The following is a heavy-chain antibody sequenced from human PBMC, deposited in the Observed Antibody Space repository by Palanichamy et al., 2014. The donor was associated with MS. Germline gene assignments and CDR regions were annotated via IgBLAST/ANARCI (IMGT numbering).Heavy chain of an antibody. CDR2: IYYSGNT. CDR3: ARGRSGYYYVY. Sequence: QVQAAGSGPGLVKPSETLSLTCTVSGGSMSSYYWSWIRQPPGKGLEWIGYIYYSGNTNYNPSLKSRVTISVDTSKNQFSLKLSSVTAADTAVYYCARGRSGYYYVYWGPGTLVTVTS. CDR1: GGSMSSYY. D-gene: IGHD3-22*01. V-gene: IGHV4-59*01. J-gene: IGHJ4*02.